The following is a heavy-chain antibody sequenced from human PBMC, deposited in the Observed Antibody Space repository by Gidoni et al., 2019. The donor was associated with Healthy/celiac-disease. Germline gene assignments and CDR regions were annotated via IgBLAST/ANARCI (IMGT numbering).Heavy chain of an antibody. V-gene: IGHV3-30*02. D-gene: IGHD6-13*01. CDR2: IRYDGSNK. Sequence: QVQLVESGGGVVQPGGSLRLSCPASGFTFSSYGMHWVRQAPGKGLEWVAFIRYDGSNKYYADSVKGRFTISRDNSKNTLYLQMNSLRAEDTAVYYCAKVPLYSSSWYVYFQHWGQGTLVTVSS. CDR3: AKVPLYSSSWYVYFQH. CDR1: GFTFSSYG. J-gene: IGHJ1*01.